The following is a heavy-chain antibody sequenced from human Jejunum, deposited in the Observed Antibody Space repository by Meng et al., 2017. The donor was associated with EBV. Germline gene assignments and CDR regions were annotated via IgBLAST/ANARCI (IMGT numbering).Heavy chain of an antibody. D-gene: IGHD2-2*01. J-gene: IGHJ5*02. CDR3: ARVLDCSTTSCYFGIDP. CDR2: IYHTGST. V-gene: IGHV4-4*02. Sequence: QVQLQESGPGLVKPSGTLSLTCAVHGGSINSNDWWSWVRQSPVKGLEWIGDIYHTGSTNYNPSLKSRVTISVDKSKNHFSLKLNSVTAADTAIYYCARVLDCSTTSCYFGIDPWGQGTLVTVSS. CDR1: GGSINSNDW.